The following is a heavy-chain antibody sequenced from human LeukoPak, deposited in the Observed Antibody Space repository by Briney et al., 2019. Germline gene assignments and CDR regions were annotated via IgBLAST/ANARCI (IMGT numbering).Heavy chain of an antibody. CDR2: IYNDGST. CDR3: ARGIGSRYFDY. Sequence: SETLSLTCTVPGGSISGYSWSWIRQPPGKGLEWIGYIYNDGSTYYNPSLKSRVTISVDRSKNQFSLKLSSVTAADTAVYYCARGIGSRYFDYWGQGTLVTVSS. J-gene: IGHJ4*02. V-gene: IGHV4-30-2*01. CDR1: GGSISGYS.